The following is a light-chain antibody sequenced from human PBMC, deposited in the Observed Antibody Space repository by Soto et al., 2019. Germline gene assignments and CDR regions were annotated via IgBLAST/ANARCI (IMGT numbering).Light chain of an antibody. CDR2: AAS. CDR1: QGISNY. Sequence: DIQMTQSPSSLSASVGDRVTITCRASQGISNYIAWYQQKPGKAPKLLIYAASTLQSGVPSRFSGSGSGTDFTLTINSLPPEDVAPYSCQKYSSGPLFGPGTKVDIK. J-gene: IGKJ3*01. V-gene: IGKV1-27*01. CDR3: QKYSSGPL.